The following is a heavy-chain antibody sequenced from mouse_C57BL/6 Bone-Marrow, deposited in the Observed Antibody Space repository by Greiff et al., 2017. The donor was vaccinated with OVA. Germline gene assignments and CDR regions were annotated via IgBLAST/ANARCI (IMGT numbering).Heavy chain of an antibody. V-gene: IGHV1-15*01. CDR2: IDPETGGT. CDR1: GYTFTDYE. J-gene: IGHJ4*01. Sequence: VQGVESGAELVRPGASVTLSCKASGYTFTDYEMHWVKQTPVHGLEWIGAIDPETGGTAYNQKFKGKAILTADKSSSTAYMELRSLTSEDSAVYYCTRNGDYYGSSYYAMDYWGQGTSVTVSS. D-gene: IGHD1-1*01. CDR3: TRNGDYYGSSYYAMDY.